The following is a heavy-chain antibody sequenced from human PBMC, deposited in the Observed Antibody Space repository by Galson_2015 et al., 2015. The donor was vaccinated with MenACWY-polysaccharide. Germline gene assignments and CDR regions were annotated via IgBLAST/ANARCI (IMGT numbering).Heavy chain of an antibody. Sequence: SLRLSCAASGFTISSNSINWVRQPPGRGLEWISVIHSDDNTHFADFVKGRFTISRDNSKNTLFLQMSSLRAEDTALYYCTRHAWGGLGRQETQLSDHSLPTKRAAVFPLAPSPKRDPGG. J-gene: IGHJ5*02. D-gene: IGHD3/OR15-3a*01. CDR3: TRHAWGGLGRQETQLSDHSLPTKRAAVFPLAPSPKRDP. CDR1: GFTISSNS. V-gene: IGHV3-66*02. CDR2: IHSDDNT.